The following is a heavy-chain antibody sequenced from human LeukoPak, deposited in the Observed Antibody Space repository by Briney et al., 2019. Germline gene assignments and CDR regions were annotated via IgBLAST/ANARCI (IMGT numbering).Heavy chain of an antibody. Sequence: GASVKVSCKASGYTFTGYYMHWVRQAPGQGLEWMGWMNPNSGNTGYAQKFQGRVTITRNTSISTAYMELSSLRSEDTAVYYCAREVAPFWSGYYTGMGYWGQGTLVTVSS. V-gene: IGHV1-8*03. J-gene: IGHJ4*02. CDR3: AREVAPFWSGYYTGMGY. CDR2: MNPNSGNT. D-gene: IGHD3-3*01. CDR1: GYTFTGYY.